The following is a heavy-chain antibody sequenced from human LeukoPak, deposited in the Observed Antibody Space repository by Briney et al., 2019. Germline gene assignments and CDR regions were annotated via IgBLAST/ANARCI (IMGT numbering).Heavy chain of an antibody. CDR3: AREDPQTTVPEGMDV. V-gene: IGHV4-59*01. Sequence: SETLSLTCTVSGGSISYYYWSWIRQSPGKGLEWIGYIYYSGTTNYNPSLKSRVTLSVDTSKNQFSLQLRSVTAADTAVYYCAREDPQTTVPEGMDVWGQGTTVTVSS. CDR2: IYYSGTT. J-gene: IGHJ6*02. D-gene: IGHD4-17*01. CDR1: GGSISYYY.